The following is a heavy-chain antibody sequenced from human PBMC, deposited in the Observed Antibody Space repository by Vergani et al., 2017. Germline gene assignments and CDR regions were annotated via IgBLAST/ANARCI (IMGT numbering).Heavy chain of an antibody. J-gene: IGHJ4*02. CDR1: GFTSGDYA. D-gene: IGHD3-10*01. CDR3: TRRLLTVVRGVNFDY. V-gene: IGHV3-49*03. Sequence: VQLVESGGGVVQPGRSLRLSCTASGFTSGDYAMSWFRQAPGKGLEWVGFIRSKAYGGTTEYAASVTGRFTISRDDSKSIAYLQMNSLKTEDTAVYYCTRRLLTVVRGVNFDYWGQGTLVTVSS. CDR2: IRSKAYGGTT.